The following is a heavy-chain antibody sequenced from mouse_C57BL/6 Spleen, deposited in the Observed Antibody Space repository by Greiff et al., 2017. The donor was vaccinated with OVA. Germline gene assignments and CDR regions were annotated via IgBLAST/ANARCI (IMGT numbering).Heavy chain of an antibody. V-gene: IGHV1-82*01. Sequence: QVQLQQSGPELVKPGASVKISCKASGYAFSSSWMNWVKQRPGKGLEWIGRIYPGDGDTNYNGKFKGKATLTADKSSSTAYMPLSGLSSEDSAVSFCARGRLEAWFAYWGQGTLVTVSA. CDR3: ARGRLEAWFAY. J-gene: IGHJ3*01. CDR1: GYAFSSSW. CDR2: IYPGDGDT. D-gene: IGHD2-4*01.